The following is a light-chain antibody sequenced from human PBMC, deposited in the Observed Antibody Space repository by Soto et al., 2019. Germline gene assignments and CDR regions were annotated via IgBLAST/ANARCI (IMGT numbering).Light chain of an antibody. Sequence: QSVLTQPPSVSAAPGQKVTISCSGSSSNIGNNDVSWYHQLPGTAPKLLIYDNNKRPSGIPDRFSGSKSGTSATLGITGLLTGDEVAYYCATWDSSLSAGMFGGGTKLTVL. CDR3: ATWDSSLSAGM. J-gene: IGLJ3*02. V-gene: IGLV1-51*01. CDR1: SSNIGNND. CDR2: DNN.